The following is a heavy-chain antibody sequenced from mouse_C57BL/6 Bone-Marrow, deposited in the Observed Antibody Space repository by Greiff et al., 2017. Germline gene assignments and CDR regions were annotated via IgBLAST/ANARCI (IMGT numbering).Heavy chain of an antibody. Sequence: EVQRVESGAELVRPGASVKLSCTASGFNIKDDYMHWVKQRPEQGLEWIGWIDPENGDTEYASKFQGKATITADTSSNTAYLQLSSLTSEDTAVYYCTKTYYSKAWFAYWGQGTLVTVSA. CDR3: TKTYYSKAWFAY. V-gene: IGHV14-4*01. J-gene: IGHJ3*01. D-gene: IGHD2-5*01. CDR1: GFNIKDDY. CDR2: IDPENGDT.